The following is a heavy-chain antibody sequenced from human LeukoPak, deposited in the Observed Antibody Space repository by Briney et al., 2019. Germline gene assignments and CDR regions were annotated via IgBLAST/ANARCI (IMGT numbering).Heavy chain of an antibody. Sequence: PGGSLRLSCAASGFTFSSYAMSWVRQAPGKGLEWVSTISSSGGSTYFADSVKGRFTISRDNSKNTLYLQMNSLRAEDTAVYYCAKAAPALGYCSGGSCYPFDYWGRGTLVTVSS. CDR3: AKAAPALGYCSGGSCYPFDY. CDR1: GFTFSSYA. V-gene: IGHV3-23*01. CDR2: ISSSGGST. D-gene: IGHD2-15*01. J-gene: IGHJ4*02.